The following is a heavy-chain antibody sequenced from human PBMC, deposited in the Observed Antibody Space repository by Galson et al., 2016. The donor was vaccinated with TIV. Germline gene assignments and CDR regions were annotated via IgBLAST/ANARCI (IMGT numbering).Heavy chain of an antibody. V-gene: IGHV3-30*04. CDR1: GFAFRSSA. Sequence: SLRLSCAASGFAFRSSAMYWVRQAPGKGLQCVAIISSDGNYKYYADSVKGRFTISRDNSMSRLYLQMNGLTPADTALYYCAREDHQYGSGWYNYYHYYGMDIWGQGTTVTAS. CDR2: ISSDGNYK. J-gene: IGHJ6*02. D-gene: IGHD6-19*01. CDR3: AREDHQYGSGWYNYYHYYGMDI.